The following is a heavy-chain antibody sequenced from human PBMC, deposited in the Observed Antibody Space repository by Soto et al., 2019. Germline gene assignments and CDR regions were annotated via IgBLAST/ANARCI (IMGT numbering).Heavy chain of an antibody. Sequence: EVQLVESGGGLVRPGGSLRLSCAASGFTFSYYWMLWVRQAPGKGLVWVSRIHSDGSSTTYADFVKGRFIISRDNARNTVYLQMNSVRVEDTAVYYCARGDRGAFDLWGQGTVVTVSS. CDR3: ARGDRGAFDL. CDR2: IHSDGSST. D-gene: IGHD1-26*01. V-gene: IGHV3-74*01. J-gene: IGHJ3*01. CDR1: GFTFSYYW.